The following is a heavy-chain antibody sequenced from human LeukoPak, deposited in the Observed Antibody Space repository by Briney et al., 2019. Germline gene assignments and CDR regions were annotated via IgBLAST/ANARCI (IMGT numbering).Heavy chain of an antibody. CDR2: ISSSSSYI. CDR1: GFTFSSYS. J-gene: IGHJ4*02. Sequence: GGSLRLSCAASGFTFSSYSMNWVRQAPGKGLEWVSSISSSSSYIYYADSAKGRFTISRDNAKNSLYLQMNSLRAEDTAVYYCAREPYDSSGYYFDYWGQGTLVTVSS. D-gene: IGHD3-22*01. V-gene: IGHV3-21*01. CDR3: AREPYDSSGYYFDY.